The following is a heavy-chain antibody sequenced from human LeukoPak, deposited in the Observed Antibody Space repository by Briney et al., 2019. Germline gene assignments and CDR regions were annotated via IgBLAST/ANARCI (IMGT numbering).Heavy chain of an antibody. D-gene: IGHD1-26*01. CDR2: ISHSGST. CDR3: AFTTGNYYLDS. CDR1: GGSFSGYY. J-gene: IGHJ4*02. V-gene: IGHV4-34*01. Sequence: SETLSLTCVVYGGSFSGYYWSWIRQPPGKGLEWIGEISHSGSTNYNPSLKSRVTVSVDTSKNQFSLKLSSVTAADTAVYYCAFTTGNYYLDSWGQGTLVTVSS.